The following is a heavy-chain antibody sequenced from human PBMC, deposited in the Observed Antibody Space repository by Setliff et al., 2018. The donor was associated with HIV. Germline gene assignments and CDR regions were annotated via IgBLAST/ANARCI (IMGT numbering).Heavy chain of an antibody. CDR3: ATTGVGVTRYYYYYMDV. CDR1: GYTLTELS. V-gene: IGHV1-24*01. D-gene: IGHD1-26*01. Sequence: ASVKVSCKLSGYTLTELSMHWVRQAPGKGLEWIGGFDPEDGKTAYAQKLQGRVTMTEDTSTDTAYMELSSLKSEDTAVYYCATTGVGVTRYYYYYMDVWGKGTTVTVS. CDR2: FDPEDGKT. J-gene: IGHJ6*03.